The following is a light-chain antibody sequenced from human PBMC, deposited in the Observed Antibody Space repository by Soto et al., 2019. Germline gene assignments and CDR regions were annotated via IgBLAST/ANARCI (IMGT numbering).Light chain of an antibody. J-gene: IGLJ3*02. CDR3: CSYAGNGAWV. CDR1: SGDVGNYDL. Sequence: QSALTQPASVSGSPGQSITISCSGSSGDVGNYDLVSWYQQLPGKAPQPMIFEVSRRPSRVSDRFSGSKSGNTASLTISGLQAEDEGDFYCCSYAGNGAWVFGGGTKVTVL. CDR2: EVS. V-gene: IGLV2-23*02.